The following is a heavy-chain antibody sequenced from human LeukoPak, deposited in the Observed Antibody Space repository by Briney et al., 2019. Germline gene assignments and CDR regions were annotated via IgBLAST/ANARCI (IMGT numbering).Heavy chain of an antibody. V-gene: IGHV4-61*02. Sequence: SETLSLTCTVSGGSISSASYYWSWIRQPAGKGLEWIGRIYISGSTNYNPSLKSRVTISVDTSKNQFSLKLTSVTAADTAVYYCARHPSGRMWLQQGGWFDPWGQGTLVTVSS. CDR2: IYISGST. D-gene: IGHD5-24*01. CDR1: GGSISSASYY. CDR3: ARHPSGRMWLQQGGWFDP. J-gene: IGHJ5*02.